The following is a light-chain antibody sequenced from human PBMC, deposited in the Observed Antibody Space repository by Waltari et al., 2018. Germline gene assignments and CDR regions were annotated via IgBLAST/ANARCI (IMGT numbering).Light chain of an antibody. Sequence: EVVLTQSPGTLSLSPGERATLACRASPSVGTSLAWYQQKSGQAPRLLIYGSSRRATGIPDRFSGSGSWTDFSLTISRLEPEDFAVYYCQHYVRLPATFGQGTKVEI. V-gene: IGKV3-20*01. CDR1: PSVGTS. CDR2: GSS. CDR3: QHYVRLPAT. J-gene: IGKJ1*01.